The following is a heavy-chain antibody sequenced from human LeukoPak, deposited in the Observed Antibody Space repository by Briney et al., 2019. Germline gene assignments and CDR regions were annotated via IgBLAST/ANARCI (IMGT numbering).Heavy chain of an antibody. CDR3: ARHADSGFGELAFDY. CDR2: SYYSGST. V-gene: IGHV4-39*01. CDR1: GGSISSSSYY. Sequence: SETLSLTCTVSGGSISSSSYYWGWIRQPPGKGLEWIGSSYYSGSTYYNPSLKSRVTISVDTSKNQFSLKLTSVTAADTAVYYCARHADSGFGELAFDYWGQGTLVTVSS. J-gene: IGHJ4*02. D-gene: IGHD3-10*01.